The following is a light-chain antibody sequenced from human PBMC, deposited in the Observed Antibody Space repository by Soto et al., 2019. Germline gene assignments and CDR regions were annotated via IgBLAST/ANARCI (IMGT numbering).Light chain of an antibody. V-gene: IGKV3-15*01. CDR1: QSVRSN. Sequence: IVMTQSPATLSVSPGERATLSCRASQSVRSNLAWYQQKPGQAPRLLIYGASTRATGIPARFSGSRSGTEFTLTISSLQSEDFAVYYCQHYNNWPRTFGQGTKVEIK. J-gene: IGKJ1*01. CDR3: QHYNNWPRT. CDR2: GAS.